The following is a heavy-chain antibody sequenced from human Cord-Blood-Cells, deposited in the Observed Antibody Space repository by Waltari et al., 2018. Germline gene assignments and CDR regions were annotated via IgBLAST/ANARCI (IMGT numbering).Heavy chain of an antibody. V-gene: IGHV3-30*18. Sequence: QVQLVESGGGVVQPGRSLRLSCAASGFTFSSYGMHWVRQAPGKGLEWLAVISYDGSNKYYADSVKGRFTISRDNSKNTLYLQMNSLRAEDTAVYYCAKSGEDAFDIWGQGTMVTVSS. CDR2: ISYDGSNK. J-gene: IGHJ3*02. CDR1: GFTFSSYG. D-gene: IGHD3-10*01. CDR3: AKSGEDAFDI.